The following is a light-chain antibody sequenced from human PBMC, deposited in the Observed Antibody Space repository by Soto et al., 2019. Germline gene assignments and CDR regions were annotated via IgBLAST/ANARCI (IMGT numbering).Light chain of an antibody. CDR3: QQYGNSPPNT. J-gene: IGKJ2*01. CDR1: QSVSSSY. Sequence: EIVLTQSPGTLSLSPGERATLSCRASQSVSSSYLAWYQQKPGQAPRVLIYAASSRATGIPDGFSGSGSGTEFTLTISRLEPEDFAVYFCQQYGNSPPNTFGQGTKVDIK. CDR2: AAS. V-gene: IGKV3-20*01.